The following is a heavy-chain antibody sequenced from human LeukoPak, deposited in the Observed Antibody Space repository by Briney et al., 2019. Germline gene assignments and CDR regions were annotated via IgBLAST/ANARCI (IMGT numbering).Heavy chain of an antibody. Sequence: PGGSLRLSCAASGFTFSSYSMNWVRQAPGKGLEWVSSISSSSSYIYYADSVEGRFTISRDNAKNSLYLQMNSLRAEDTAVYYCARKTVGDFDYWGQGTLVTVSS. J-gene: IGHJ4*02. CDR3: ARKTVGDFDY. CDR1: GFTFSSYS. V-gene: IGHV3-21*01. D-gene: IGHD1-26*01. CDR2: ISSSSSYI.